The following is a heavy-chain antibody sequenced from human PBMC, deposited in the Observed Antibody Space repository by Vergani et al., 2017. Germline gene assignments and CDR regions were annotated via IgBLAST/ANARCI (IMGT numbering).Heavy chain of an antibody. CDR1: GFTFSSYS. CDR3: AKTQYYYGSGRATFDY. D-gene: IGHD3-10*01. J-gene: IGHJ4*02. Sequence: VQLVESGGGLVKPGGSLRLSCAASGFTFSSYSMNWVRPAPGKGLEWIGYIYYSGSTYYNPSLKSRVTISIDTSKNQFSLKLSSVTAADTAVYYCAKTQYYYGSGRATFDYWGQGILVTVSS. V-gene: IGHV4-59*06. CDR2: IYYSGST.